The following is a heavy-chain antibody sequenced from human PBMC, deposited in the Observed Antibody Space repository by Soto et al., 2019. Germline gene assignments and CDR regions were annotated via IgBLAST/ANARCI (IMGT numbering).Heavy chain of an antibody. CDR3: AHASWGPPSYYFDY. J-gene: IGHJ4*02. V-gene: IGHV2-5*02. D-gene: IGHD6-13*01. CDR2: IYWDDDK. Sequence: QITLKESGPTLVKPTQTLTLTCTFSGFSLSTSGVGVGWIRQPPGKALEWLALIYWDDDKRYSPSLKSRLTNTKDTSKNQVVLTMTNMDPVDTATYYCAHASWGPPSYYFDYWGQGTLVTVSS. CDR1: GFSLSTSGVG.